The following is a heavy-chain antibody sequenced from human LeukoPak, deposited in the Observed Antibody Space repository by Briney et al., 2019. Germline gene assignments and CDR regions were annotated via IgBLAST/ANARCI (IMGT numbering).Heavy chain of an antibody. Sequence: PGGSLRLSCAASGFTVSSNYMSWVRQAPGKGLEWVSVIYSGGSTYYADSVKDRFTISRDNSKNTLYLQMNSLRAEDTAVYYCARTWFGESHNWFDPWGQGALVTVSS. CDR3: ARTWFGESHNWFDP. J-gene: IGHJ5*02. V-gene: IGHV3-53*01. CDR2: IYSGGST. D-gene: IGHD3-10*01. CDR1: GFTVSSNY.